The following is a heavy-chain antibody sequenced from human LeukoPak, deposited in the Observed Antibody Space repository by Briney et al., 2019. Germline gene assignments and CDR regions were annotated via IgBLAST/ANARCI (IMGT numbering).Heavy chain of an antibody. CDR2: IYYSGST. J-gene: IGHJ4*02. CDR3: ARLQYYYDSNGYYSLYYFDY. CDR1: GDSISSSSYY. Sequence: SETLSLTCTVSGDSISSSSYYWGWIRQPPGKGLEWIGNIYYSGSTYYNPSLRSRLTISLDTSRNQFSLTLSSVTAADTAVYYCARLQYYYDSNGYYSLYYFDYWGQGTVVTVSS. D-gene: IGHD3-22*01. V-gene: IGHV4-39*01.